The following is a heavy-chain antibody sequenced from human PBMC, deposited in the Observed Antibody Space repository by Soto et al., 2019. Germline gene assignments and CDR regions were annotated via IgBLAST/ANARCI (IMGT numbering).Heavy chain of an antibody. CDR3: ARVEYSSSSYPFDY. CDR1: GFTFSSYW. CDR2: IKQDGSEK. J-gene: IGHJ4*02. V-gene: IGHV3-7*03. Sequence: GGSLRLSCAASGFTFSSYWMSWVRQAPGKGLEWVANIKQDGSEKYYVDSVKGRFTISRDNAKNSLYLQMNSLRAEDTAVYYCARVEYSSSSYPFDYWGQGTQVTVSS. D-gene: IGHD6-6*01.